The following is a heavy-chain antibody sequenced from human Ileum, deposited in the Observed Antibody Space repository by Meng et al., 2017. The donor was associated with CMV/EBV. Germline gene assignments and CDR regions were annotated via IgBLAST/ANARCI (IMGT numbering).Heavy chain of an antibody. D-gene: IGHD3-3*01. Sequence: SETLSLTCNVSGGSVFITTYYWAWIRQPPGKGLEWIGSVYYSGDTYYSPSLKSRVTISIDTSKNHFSLKLTSVTAADTAVCFCARSFWSAPYNWFDPWGQGTLVTVSS. J-gene: IGHJ5*02. V-gene: IGHV4-39*07. CDR1: GGSVFITTYY. CDR2: VYYSGDT. CDR3: ARSFWSAPYNWFDP.